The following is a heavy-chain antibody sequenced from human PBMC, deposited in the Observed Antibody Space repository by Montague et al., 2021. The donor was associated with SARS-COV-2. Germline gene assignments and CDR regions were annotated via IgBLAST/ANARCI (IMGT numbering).Heavy chain of an antibody. V-gene: IGHV4-34*01. J-gene: IGHJ6*02. CDR3: ACGEITTRGLIYYYGMDV. CDR1: GGSFSGYY. CDR2: INHSGST. D-gene: IGHD4-11*01. Sequence: SETLSLTCAVYGGSFSGYYWTWIRQSPRKGLEWIGEINHSGSTNYNPSLKSRVTISVDTSKNQFSLKLSSVTAADTAVYYCACGEITTRGLIYYYGMDVWGQGTTDTAS.